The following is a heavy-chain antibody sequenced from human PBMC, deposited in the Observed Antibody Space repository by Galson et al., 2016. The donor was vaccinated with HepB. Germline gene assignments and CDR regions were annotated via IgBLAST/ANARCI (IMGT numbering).Heavy chain of an antibody. CDR2: ISGSGDST. Sequence: SLRLSCAASGFTFSSYAMSWVRQAPGKGLEWVSAISGSGDSTYYADSVKGRFTISRDNSKNTLYLQMSSLRTEDTAVYFCARDPGLRNGMGGWGKGTTVTVSS. D-gene: IGHD4-17*01. V-gene: IGHV3-23*01. CDR3: ARDPGLRNGMGG. CDR1: GFTFSSYA. J-gene: IGHJ6*04.